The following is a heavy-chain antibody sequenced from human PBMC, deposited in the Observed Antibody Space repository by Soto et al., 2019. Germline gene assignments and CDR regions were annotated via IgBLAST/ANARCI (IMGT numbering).Heavy chain of an antibody. V-gene: IGHV4-34*01. CDR1: GGSFSGFY. J-gene: IGHJ6*02. Sequence: SETLSLTCAVSGGSFSGFYWSWIRQPPGKGLEWIGEINHSGRIKYNAPLKSRVTISVDTSKKQVSLKLSSVTAADTAVYYCARGMGEESTFYKYDVMDVWGQGTTVTVSS. CDR3: ARGMGEESTFYKYDVMDV. CDR2: INHSGRI. D-gene: IGHD3-16*01.